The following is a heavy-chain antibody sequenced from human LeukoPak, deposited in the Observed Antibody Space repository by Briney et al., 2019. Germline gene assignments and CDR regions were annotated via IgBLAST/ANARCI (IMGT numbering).Heavy chain of an antibody. CDR2: ISSSGSTI. Sequence: GGSLRLSCAASGFTFSDYYMSWIRQAPGKGLEWVSYISSSGSTIYYADSVKGRFTISRDNAKNSLYLQMNSLRAEDTAVYYCAKARTNTAMVHRFDYWGQGTLVTVSS. CDR1: GFTFSDYY. D-gene: IGHD5-18*01. CDR3: AKARTNTAMVHRFDY. V-gene: IGHV3-11*01. J-gene: IGHJ4*02.